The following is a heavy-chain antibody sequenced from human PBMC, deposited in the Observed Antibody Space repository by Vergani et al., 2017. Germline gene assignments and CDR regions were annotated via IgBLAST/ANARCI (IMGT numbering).Heavy chain of an antibody. CDR1: GFTFSSFE. V-gene: IGHV3-48*03. J-gene: IGHJ4*02. CDR3: ARDPQDY. CDR2: ISSSGSIT. Sequence: EVQLVESGGGLVQPGGSLRLSCAASGFTFSSFEMNWVRQAPGKGLEWISYISSSGSITYYADSVKGRFTISRNNAKNLLYLQMNSLRGEDTAVYYCARDPQDYWGQGTLVTVSS.